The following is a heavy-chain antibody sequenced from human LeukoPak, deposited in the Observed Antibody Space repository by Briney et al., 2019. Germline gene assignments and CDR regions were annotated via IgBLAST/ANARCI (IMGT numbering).Heavy chain of an antibody. V-gene: IGHV3-15*01. CDR1: GFTFSNAW. CDR3: TTTLGISIAARPEGLFDY. CDR2: IKSKTDGGTT. Sequence: GGSLRLSCAASGFTFSNAWMSWVRQAPGKGLEWVGRIKSKTDGGTTDYAAPVKGRFTISRDDSKNTLYLQMNSLKTEDTAVYYCTTTLGISIAARPEGLFDYWGQGTLVTVSS. J-gene: IGHJ4*02. D-gene: IGHD6-6*01.